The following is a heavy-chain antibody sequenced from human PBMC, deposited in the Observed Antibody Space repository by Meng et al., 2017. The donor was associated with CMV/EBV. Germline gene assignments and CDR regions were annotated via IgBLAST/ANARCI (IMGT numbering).Heavy chain of an antibody. D-gene: IGHD3-3*01. CDR3: ARAIGVVIKIERLSLYYFDY. V-gene: IGHV3-23*01. CDR2: ISDSGGIT. J-gene: IGHJ4*02. Sequence: GGSLRLSCAASEFTSSSYAMNWVRQAPGKGLEWVSIISDSGGITYYADSVEGRFTISRDNSKNTLYLQMNSLIAEDTAVYYCARAIGVVIKIERLSLYYFDYWGQGTLVTVSS. CDR1: EFTSSSYA.